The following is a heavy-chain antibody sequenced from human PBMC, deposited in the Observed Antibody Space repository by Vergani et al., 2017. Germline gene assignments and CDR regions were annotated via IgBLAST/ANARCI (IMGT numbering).Heavy chain of an antibody. Sequence: EVQLVESGGGLVQPGGSLRLSCAASGFTFSSYAMSWVRQAPGKGLEWVSVIYSGGSTYYADSVKGRFTISRDNSKNTLYLQMNSLRAEDTAVYYCARNPDSGSYYFDYWGQGTLVTVSS. CDR1: GFTFSSYA. D-gene: IGHD1-26*01. CDR3: ARNPDSGSYYFDY. CDR2: IYSGGST. V-gene: IGHV3-66*01. J-gene: IGHJ4*02.